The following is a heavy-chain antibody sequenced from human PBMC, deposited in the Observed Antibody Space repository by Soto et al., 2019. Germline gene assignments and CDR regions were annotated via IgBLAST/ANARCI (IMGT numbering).Heavy chain of an antibody. Sequence: QEQLVESGGGAVQCGRSLRLSCTASGFSFSSYDMHWVRQAPGEGLEWVSAMSFDGSYKHYADSVKGRFTTSRDNSENALYLQMNGLKPENTAVYFCARGMIRGVVYYGVEVWGQGTTVTVS. V-gene: IGHV3-30*03. CDR3: ARGMIRGVVYYGVEV. J-gene: IGHJ6*02. CDR2: MSFDGSYK. CDR1: GFSFSSYD. D-gene: IGHD3-10*01.